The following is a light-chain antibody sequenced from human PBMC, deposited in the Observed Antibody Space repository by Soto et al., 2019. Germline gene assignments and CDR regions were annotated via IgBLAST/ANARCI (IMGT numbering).Light chain of an antibody. Sequence: DIQMRQSPSCLCASIGDRVIISCRASQDISSSLNWYQHKSGKAPKLLIYAASGLHSGVPSRFSGSGSGTDFTLTISGLEPEDFAVDDCQHFGNSLWTNGQGTKVDIK. CDR3: QHFGNSLWT. CDR2: AAS. J-gene: IGKJ1*01. V-gene: IGKV1-39*01. CDR1: QDISSS.